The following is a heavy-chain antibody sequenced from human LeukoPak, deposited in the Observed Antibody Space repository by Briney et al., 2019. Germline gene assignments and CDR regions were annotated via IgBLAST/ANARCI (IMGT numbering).Heavy chain of an antibody. CDR2: IYTSGST. Sequence: SETLSLTCTVSGGSISSYYWSWIRQPAGKGLEWIGRIYTSGSTNYNPSLKSRVTMSVDTSKNQFSLKLSSVTAADTAVYYCARDKWGVGYGDYELTAFDIWGQGTMVTVSS. CDR3: ARDKWGVGYGDYELTAFDI. D-gene: IGHD4-17*01. CDR1: GGSISSYY. J-gene: IGHJ3*02. V-gene: IGHV4-4*07.